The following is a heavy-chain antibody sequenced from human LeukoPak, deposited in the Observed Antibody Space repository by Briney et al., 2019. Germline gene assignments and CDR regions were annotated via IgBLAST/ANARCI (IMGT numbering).Heavy chain of an antibody. V-gene: IGHV3-23*01. CDR1: GFTFSSYA. CDR2: ISVSGGST. Sequence: GGSLRLSCAASGFTFSSYAMSWVRQAPGKGLEWVSSISVSGGSTYYADSVKGRFTISRDNSKKTLYLQMNSPRAEDTAVYYCAKGAGADAFDIWGQGTMVTVSS. J-gene: IGHJ3*02. CDR3: AKGAGADAFDI.